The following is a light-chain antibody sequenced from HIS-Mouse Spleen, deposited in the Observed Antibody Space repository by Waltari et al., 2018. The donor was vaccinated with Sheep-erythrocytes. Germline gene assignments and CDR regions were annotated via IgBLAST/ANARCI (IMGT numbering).Light chain of an antibody. Sequence: AIRMTRSPSSLPASTGDRVTIPCRASQGISSYLAWYQQKPGKAPKLLIYAASTLQSGVPSRFSGSGSGTDFTLTISCLQSEDFATYYCQQYYSYPYTFGQGTKLEIK. V-gene: IGKV1-8*01. CDR2: AAS. CDR1: QGISSY. J-gene: IGKJ2*01. CDR3: QQYYSYPYT.